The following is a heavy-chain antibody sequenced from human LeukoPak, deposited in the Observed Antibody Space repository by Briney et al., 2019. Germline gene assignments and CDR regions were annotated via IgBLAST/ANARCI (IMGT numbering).Heavy chain of an antibody. D-gene: IGHD2-21*02. J-gene: IGHJ5*02. CDR1: GYTFTKYF. CDR3: ARRDCVGDCYSNWFDP. CDR2: INPRGGST. V-gene: IGHV1-46*01. Sequence: APVKVSCKASGYTFTKYFMHWVRQAPGQGLEWMGIINPRGGSTGYAQKFQGRITMTTDMSTRTVYMGLSSLESEDTAVYYCARRDCVGDCYSNWFDPWGQGTLVTVSS.